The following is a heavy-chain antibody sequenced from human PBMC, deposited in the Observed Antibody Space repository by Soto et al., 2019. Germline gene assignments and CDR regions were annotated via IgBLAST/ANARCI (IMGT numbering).Heavy chain of an antibody. V-gene: IGHV3-21*01. D-gene: IGHD6-13*01. CDR2: ISSSGSFI. J-gene: IGHJ4*02. CDR1: GFNFRTYG. Sequence: PGESLKISCAASGFNFRTYGMNWVRRAPGGGLEWVASISSSGSFIYYADSVKGRFTISRDNAEKSLYLQMNSLRAEDTALYYCAREKEGIAAALDYWGQGTLVTVSS. CDR3: AREKEGIAAALDY.